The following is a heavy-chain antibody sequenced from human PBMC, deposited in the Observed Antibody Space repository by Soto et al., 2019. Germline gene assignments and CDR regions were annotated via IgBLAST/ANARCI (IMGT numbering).Heavy chain of an antibody. CDR1: GYTFISYG. V-gene: IGHV1-18*01. CDR3: ARDTVRSTSCYWFDP. Sequence: QVQLVQSGAEVKKPGASVKVSCKASGYTFISYGISWVRQAPGQGLEWMGWISAYNGNTNYAQKLQGRVTMTTDTSTRRAYMELRSLRSDDTAVYYCARDTVRSTSCYWFDPWGRGTLVTVSS. D-gene: IGHD2-2*01. CDR2: ISAYNGNT. J-gene: IGHJ5*02.